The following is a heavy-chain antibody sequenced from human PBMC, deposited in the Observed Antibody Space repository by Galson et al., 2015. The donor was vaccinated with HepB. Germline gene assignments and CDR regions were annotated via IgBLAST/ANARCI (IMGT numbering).Heavy chain of an antibody. D-gene: IGHD3-3*01. V-gene: IGHV1-18*01. CDR3: ARDLYDFGDY. CDR1: GYTFSSYS. CDR2: ISPYSHHT. Sequence: SVKVSCKASGYTFSSYSITWVRQAPGQGLEWLGWISPYSHHTDYAQKLQGRVTMTTDTSTSTAYMELRSLRSDDTAVYYCARDLYDFGDYWGQGTLVTVTS. J-gene: IGHJ4*02.